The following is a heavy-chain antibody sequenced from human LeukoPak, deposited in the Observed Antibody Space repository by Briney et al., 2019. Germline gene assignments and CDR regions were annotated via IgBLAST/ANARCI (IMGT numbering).Heavy chain of an antibody. Sequence: GGSLRLSCAASGFTFSSYGMHWVRQAPGKGLEWVAVISYDGSNKYYADSVKGRFTISRDNSKNTLYLQMNSLRAEDTAVYYCARRGHGLREGPFDIWGQGTMVTVSS. J-gene: IGHJ3*02. CDR1: GFTFSSYG. CDR3: ARRGHGLREGPFDI. V-gene: IGHV3-30*19. CDR2: ISYDGSNK. D-gene: IGHD5/OR15-5a*01.